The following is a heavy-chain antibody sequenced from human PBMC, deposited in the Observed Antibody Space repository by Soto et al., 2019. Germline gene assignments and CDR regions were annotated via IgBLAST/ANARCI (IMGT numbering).Heavy chain of an antibody. Sequence: PSETLSLTCTVSGGSISSSSYYWGWIRQPPGKGLEWIGSIYYSGSTYYNPSLKSRVTISVDTSKNQFSLKLSSVTAADTAVYYCARRGYSSSWYGDYFDYWGQGTLVTVSS. CDR2: IYYSGST. D-gene: IGHD6-13*01. CDR1: GGSISSSSYY. J-gene: IGHJ4*02. CDR3: ARRGYSSSWYGDYFDY. V-gene: IGHV4-39*01.